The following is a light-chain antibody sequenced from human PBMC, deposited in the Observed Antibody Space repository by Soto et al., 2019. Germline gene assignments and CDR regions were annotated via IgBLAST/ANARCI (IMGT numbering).Light chain of an antibody. Sequence: QSVLTQPPSASGSPGQSVTISCTGTSSDVGGYNYVSWYQHHPGKAPKLIIYEVYNLPSWVPDRCSGSKSGNMAALTVSGLQAEDEDDYYCRSYVGTNSYVFGTGTKLTVL. V-gene: IGLV2-8*01. CDR2: EVY. CDR1: SSDVGGYNY. CDR3: RSYVGTNSYV. J-gene: IGLJ1*01.